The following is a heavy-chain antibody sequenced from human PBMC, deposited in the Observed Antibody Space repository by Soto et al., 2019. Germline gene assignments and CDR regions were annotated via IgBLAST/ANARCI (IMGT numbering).Heavy chain of an antibody. CDR3: ARGRYGDY. D-gene: IGHD1-1*01. CDR2: ISAHNGNT. Sequence: QVHLVQSGAEVKKPGASVKVSCKASGYTFTSYGITWVRQAPGQGLEWMGWISAHNGNTDYAQKLQGRVIVTRDTSTGTAYMEPRRLRSDDTAVYYCARGRYGDYWGQGALVTVSS. J-gene: IGHJ4*02. V-gene: IGHV1-18*01. CDR1: GYTFTSYG.